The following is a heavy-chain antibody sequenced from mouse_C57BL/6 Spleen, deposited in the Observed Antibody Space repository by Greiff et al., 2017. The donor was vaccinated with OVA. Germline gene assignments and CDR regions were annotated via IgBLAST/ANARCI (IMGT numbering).Heavy chain of an antibody. V-gene: IGHV14-2*01. CDR2: IDPEDGET. J-gene: IGHJ4*01. CDR3: AFYYYGSSYYYAMDY. CDR1: GFNIKDYY. D-gene: IGHD1-1*01. Sequence: QLKESGAELVKPGASVKLSCTASGFNIKDYYMHWVKQRTEQGLEWIGRIDPEDGETKYAPKFQGKATITADTSSNTAYLQLSSLTSEDTAVYYCAFYYYGSSYYYAMDYWGQGTSVTVSS.